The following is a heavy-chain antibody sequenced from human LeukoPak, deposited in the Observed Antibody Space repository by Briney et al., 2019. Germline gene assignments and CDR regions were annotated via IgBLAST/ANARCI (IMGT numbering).Heavy chain of an antibody. Sequence: GGSLRLSCEASAFTFNSYGMHWVRQAPGKGLEWVAFIRFDGTNQYYADSVKGRFTISRDNSKNTLYLQMNSLRAEDTAVYYCAKVGVGATYYYYYMDVWGKGTTVTVSS. CDR3: AKVGVGATYYYYYMDV. J-gene: IGHJ6*03. V-gene: IGHV3-30*02. D-gene: IGHD1-26*01. CDR2: IRFDGTNQ. CDR1: AFTFNSYG.